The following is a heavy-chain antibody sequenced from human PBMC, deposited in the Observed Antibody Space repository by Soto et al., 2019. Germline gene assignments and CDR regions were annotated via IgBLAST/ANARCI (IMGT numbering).Heavy chain of an antibody. D-gene: IGHD2-15*01. V-gene: IGHV1-3*01. CDR2: INAGNVNT. CDR3: AWVVAVPGDDAFDI. J-gene: IGHJ3*02. CDR1: GYTFTSYA. Sequence: ASVKVSCKASGYTFTSYAMHWVRQAPGQRLEWMGWINAGNVNTKYSQKLQGRVTITRDTSASTAYMELSSLRSEDTAVYYCAWVVAVPGDDAFDIWGQGTMVTVSS.